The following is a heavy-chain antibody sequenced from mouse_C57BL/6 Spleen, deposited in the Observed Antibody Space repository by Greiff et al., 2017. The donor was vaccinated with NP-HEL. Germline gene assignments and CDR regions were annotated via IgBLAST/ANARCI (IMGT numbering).Heavy chain of an antibody. D-gene: IGHD3-2*02. CDR1: GFNIKDYY. V-gene: IGHV14-2*01. CDR3: ARSGFREYYFDY. J-gene: IGHJ2*01. Sequence: VHVKQSGAELVKPGASVKLSCTASGFNIKDYYMHWVKQRTEQGLEWIGRIDPEDGETKYAPKFQGKATITADTSSNTAYLQLSSLTSEDTAVYYCARSGFREYYFDYWGQGTTLTVSS. CDR2: IDPEDGET.